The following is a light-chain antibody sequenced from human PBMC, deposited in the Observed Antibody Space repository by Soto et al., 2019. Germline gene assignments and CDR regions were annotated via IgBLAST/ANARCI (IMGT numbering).Light chain of an antibody. CDR2: SNN. Sequence: QSVLTQPPSASGTPGQRVTISCSGSSSNIGSNYVYWYQQLPGTAPKLLIYSNNQRPSGVPDRLSGSKSGTSASLAISGLQSEDEADYYCATWDDSLNVVVFGGGTKLTVL. CDR3: ATWDDSLNVVV. J-gene: IGLJ2*01. CDR1: SSNIGSNY. V-gene: IGLV1-44*01.